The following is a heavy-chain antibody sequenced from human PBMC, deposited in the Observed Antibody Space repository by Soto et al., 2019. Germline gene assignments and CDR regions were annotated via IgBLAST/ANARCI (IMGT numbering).Heavy chain of an antibody. D-gene: IGHD3-10*01. J-gene: IGHJ6*02. V-gene: IGHV3-23*01. Sequence: EVQLLESGGGLVQPGGSLRLSCAASGFTFSNYAMSWVRQVPGKGLEWVSAISGSGATTYYADSVQGRFTISRDNSKNKLYLQLNSLRAEDTAVYYCAKAPTKWRGGYYGMDVWGQGTTVTVSS. CDR3: AKAPTKWRGGYYGMDV. CDR2: ISGSGATT. CDR1: GFTFSNYA.